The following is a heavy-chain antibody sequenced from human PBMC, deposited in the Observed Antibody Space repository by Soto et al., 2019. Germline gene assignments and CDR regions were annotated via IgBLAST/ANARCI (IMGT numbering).Heavy chain of an antibody. V-gene: IGHV3-21*01. CDR1: GFTFSSYS. CDR2: ISSSSSYI. Sequence: EVQLVESGGGLVKPGGSLRLSCAASGFTFSSYSMNWVRQAPGKGLEWVSCISSSSSYIYYADAVKGRFTISRDNAKNSLYLQKNSLSAEDTVEYYCAREGHRGYVDPWGQGTLVTVSS. D-gene: IGHD5-18*01. CDR3: AREGHRGYVDP. J-gene: IGHJ5*02.